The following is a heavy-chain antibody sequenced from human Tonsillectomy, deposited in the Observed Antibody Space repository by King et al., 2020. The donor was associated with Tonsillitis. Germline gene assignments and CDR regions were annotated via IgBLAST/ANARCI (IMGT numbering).Heavy chain of an antibody. CDR1: GGSVSSGSYY. V-gene: IGHV4-61*01. D-gene: IGHD3-3*01. Sequence: VQLQESGPGLVKPSETLSLTCTVSGGSVSSGSYYWSWIRQPPGKGLEWIGYIYYSWSTNYNPSLNCRVTISVDTSKNQFSLKLSSVTAADTAVYYCARVRRITIFGVVPPGFDPWGQGTLVTVSS. CDR2: IYYSWST. J-gene: IGHJ5*02. CDR3: ARVRRITIFGVVPPGFDP.